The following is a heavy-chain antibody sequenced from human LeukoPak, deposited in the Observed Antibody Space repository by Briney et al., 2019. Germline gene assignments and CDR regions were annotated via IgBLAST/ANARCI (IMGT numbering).Heavy chain of an antibody. J-gene: IGHJ4*02. CDR1: GGTFSSYA. Sequence: SVKGCCKASGGTFSSYATSWVRQAPGHGLEWRGGSIPIFGTADFAQKFQGRVTITADESTSTAYIELSSLRSEDTAVYYCARGNSRYYFDYWGQGTLVTVSS. CDR2: SIPIFGTA. CDR3: ARGNSRYYFDY. D-gene: IGHD2/OR15-2a*01. V-gene: IGHV1-69*01.